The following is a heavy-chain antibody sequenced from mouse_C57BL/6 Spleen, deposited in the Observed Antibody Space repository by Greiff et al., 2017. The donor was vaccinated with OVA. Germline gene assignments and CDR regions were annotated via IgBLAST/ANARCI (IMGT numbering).Heavy chain of an antibody. CDR2: ISYDGSN. D-gene: IGHD1-1*01. Sequence: DVKLQESGPGLVKPSQSLSLTCSVTGYSITSGYYWNWIRQFPGNKLEWMGYISYDGSNNYNPSLKNRISITRDTSKNQFFLKLNSVTTEDTATYYCARLIYYYGSRYFDVWGTGTTVTVSS. CDR3: ARLIYYYGSRYFDV. V-gene: IGHV3-6*01. CDR1: GYSITSGYY. J-gene: IGHJ1*03.